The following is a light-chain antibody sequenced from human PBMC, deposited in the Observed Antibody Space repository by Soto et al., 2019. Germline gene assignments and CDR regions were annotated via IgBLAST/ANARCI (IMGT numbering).Light chain of an antibody. J-gene: IGKJ1*01. CDR2: DAS. CDR3: QQYNSYPWT. V-gene: IGKV1-5*01. CDR1: QSISSW. Sequence: DIQMTQSPSTLSASVGDRVTITWRASQSISSWLAWYQQKPGKAPKLLIYDASSLESGVPSRFSGSGSGTEFTFTISSLQPDDFATYYCQQYNSYPWTFGQGTKVEIK.